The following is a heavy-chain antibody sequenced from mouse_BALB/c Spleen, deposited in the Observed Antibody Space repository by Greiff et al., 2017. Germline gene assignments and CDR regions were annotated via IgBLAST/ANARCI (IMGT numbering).Heavy chain of an antibody. D-gene: IGHD2-10*02. CDR1: GFTFSSFG. V-gene: IGHV5-17*02. Sequence: EVKLVESGGGLVQPGGSRKLSCAASGFTFSSFGMHWVRQAPEKGLEWVAYISSGSSTIYYADTVKGRFTISRDNPKNTLFLQMTSLRSEDTAMYYCARSKYGNYDYDMDYWGQGTSVTVSS. CDR3: ARSKYGNYDYDMDY. J-gene: IGHJ4*01. CDR2: ISSGSSTI.